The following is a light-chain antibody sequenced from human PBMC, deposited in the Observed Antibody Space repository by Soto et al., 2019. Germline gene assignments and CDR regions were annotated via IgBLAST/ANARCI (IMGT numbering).Light chain of an antibody. CDR3: SSYTRSTTRV. CDR1: SSDVGGYNY. V-gene: IGLV2-14*01. CDR2: DVS. J-gene: IGLJ1*01. Sequence: QSALTQPASVSGSPGQSITISCTGTSSDVGGYNYVSWYQQHPGKAPKVMIYDVSDRPSGVSNRFSGSKSGNTASLTISGLQAEDEGDYYCSSYTRSTTRVFGTGTQLTVL.